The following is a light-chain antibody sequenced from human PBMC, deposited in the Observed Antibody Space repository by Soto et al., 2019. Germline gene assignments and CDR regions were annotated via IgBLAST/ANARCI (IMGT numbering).Light chain of an antibody. CDR1: SSDVGGYTY. CDR3: CSYAGSYTYV. V-gene: IGLV2-11*01. CDR2: DVT. J-gene: IGLJ1*01. Sequence: ALTQPRSVSGSPGQSVTISCTGTSSDVGGYTYVSWYQQHPGKAPKLIIYDVTERPSGVPARFSGSKSGNTASLTISGLQAEDEADYYCCSYAGSYTYVFGTGTKLTVL.